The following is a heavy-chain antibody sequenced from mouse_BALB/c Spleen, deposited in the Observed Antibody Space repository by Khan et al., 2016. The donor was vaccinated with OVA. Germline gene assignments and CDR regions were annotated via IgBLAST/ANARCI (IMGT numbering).Heavy chain of an antibody. CDR3: VRAGYGSFAY. V-gene: IGHV1S29*02. J-gene: IGHJ3*01. D-gene: IGHD1-1*01. CDR2: IFPNSGGS. CDR1: GYTFTDYN. Sequence: EVQLQESGPELVKPGASVKISCKASGYTFTDYNMDWVKQSHGKSLEWVGYIFPNSGGSGYNQKFKTKATLTVDTSSSTAYMDLRSLTSEDSAVYYCVRAGYGSFAYWGQGTLVTVSA.